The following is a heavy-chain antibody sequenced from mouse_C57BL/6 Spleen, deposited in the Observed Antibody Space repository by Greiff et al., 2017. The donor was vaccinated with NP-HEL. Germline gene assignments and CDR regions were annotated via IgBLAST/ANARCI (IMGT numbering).Heavy chain of an antibody. CDR2: IYPGSGST. Sequence: QVQLQQPGAELVKPGASVKMSCKASGYTFTSYWITWVKQRPGQGLEWIGDIYPGSGSTNYNEKFKSKATLTVDTSSSTAYMQRSSLTSEDSAVYYCARSAYDYSAWFAYWGQGTLVTVSA. V-gene: IGHV1-55*01. J-gene: IGHJ3*01. CDR1: GYTFTSYW. D-gene: IGHD2-4*01. CDR3: ARSAYDYSAWFAY.